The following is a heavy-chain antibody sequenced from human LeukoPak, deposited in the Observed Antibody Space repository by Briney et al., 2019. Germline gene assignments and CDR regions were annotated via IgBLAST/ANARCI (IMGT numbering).Heavy chain of an antibody. CDR3: ARDRSSKWEEDWFDP. J-gene: IGHJ5*01. CDR1: GGSIGYSY. Sequence: SETLSLTCTVSGGSIGYSYWSWIRQSVGKGLEWLGRFHVTGSSIYNPSLRGRASMSLDTSKNQFSLKLTSVTAADTAVYYCARDRSSKWEEDWFDPWGQGTVVTVPS. V-gene: IGHV4-4*07. D-gene: IGHD1-26*01. CDR2: FHVTGSS.